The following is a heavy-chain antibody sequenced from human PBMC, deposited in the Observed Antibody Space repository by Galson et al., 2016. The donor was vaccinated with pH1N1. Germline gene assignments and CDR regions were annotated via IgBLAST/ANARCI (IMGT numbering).Heavy chain of an antibody. J-gene: IGHJ6*02. CDR2: ISPMFRTT. CDR1: GVTFSSYA. Sequence: SVKVSCKAPGVTFSSYAINWVRQAPGQGLEWVGGISPMFRTTTYAQKFQGRVTLTADGSLHTAFMELSGLTSQDTAVYYCARTPTSVVTVYSPFAVWGQGTTVTVSS. D-gene: IGHD4-23*01. CDR3: ARTPTSVVTVYSPFAV. V-gene: IGHV1-69*13.